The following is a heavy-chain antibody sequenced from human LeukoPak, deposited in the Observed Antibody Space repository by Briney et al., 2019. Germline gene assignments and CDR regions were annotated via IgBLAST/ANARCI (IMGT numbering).Heavy chain of an antibody. CDR3: AIGRRGDY. V-gene: IGHV4-34*01. J-gene: IGHJ4*02. D-gene: IGHD1-26*01. CDR1: GGSISSYY. Sequence: PSETLSLTCTVSGGSISSYYWSWLRQPPGKGLEWIGEINHSGSTNYNPSLKSRVTISVDTSKNQFSLKLSSVTAADTAVYYCAIGRRGDYWGQGTLVTVSS. CDR2: INHSGST.